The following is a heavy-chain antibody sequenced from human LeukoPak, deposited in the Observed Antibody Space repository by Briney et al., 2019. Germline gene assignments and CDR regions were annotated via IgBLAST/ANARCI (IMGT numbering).Heavy chain of an antibody. CDR3: ARDVGASAPDAFDI. Sequence: GGSLRLSCAASGFTFSTYNMNWVRQAPGKGLEWVSSISSSSNYIYYADSVKGRFTISRDNAKNSLYLQMNSLRAEDADVYYCARDVGASAPDAFDIWGQGTMVTVSS. CDR2: ISSSSNYI. D-gene: IGHD1-26*01. V-gene: IGHV3-21*01. J-gene: IGHJ3*02. CDR1: GFTFSTYN.